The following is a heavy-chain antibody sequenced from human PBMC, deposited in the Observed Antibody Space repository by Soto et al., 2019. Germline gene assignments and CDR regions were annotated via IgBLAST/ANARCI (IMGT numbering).Heavy chain of an antibody. J-gene: IGHJ3*02. CDR3: ARSGWLRLDAFDI. D-gene: IGHD5-12*01. CDR1: GFTFSSYW. Sequence: GSLRLSCAASGFTFSSYWMSWVRQAPGKGLEWVANIKQDGSEKYYVDSVKGRFTISRDNAKNSLYLQKNSLRAEDTAVYYCARSGWLRLDAFDIWGQGTMVTVSS. CDR2: IKQDGSEK. V-gene: IGHV3-7*01.